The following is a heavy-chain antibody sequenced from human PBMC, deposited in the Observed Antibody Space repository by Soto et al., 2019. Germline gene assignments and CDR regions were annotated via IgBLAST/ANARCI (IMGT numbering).Heavy chain of an antibody. CDR3: ARYSGRLHYFDY. D-gene: IGHD3-10*01. CDR2: IYYSGST. J-gene: IGHJ4*02. V-gene: IGHV4-39*01. CDR1: GGSISSSSYY. Sequence: SETLSLTCTVSGGSISSSSYYWGWIRQPPGKGLEWIGSIYYSGSTYYNPSLKSRVTISVDTSKNQFSLKLSSVTAADTAVYYCARYSGRLHYFDYWGQGTLVTVSS.